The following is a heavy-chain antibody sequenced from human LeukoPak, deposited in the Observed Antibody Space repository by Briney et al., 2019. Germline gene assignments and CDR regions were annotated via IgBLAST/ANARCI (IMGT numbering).Heavy chain of an antibody. Sequence: GGSVRLSCAASGFTFSSYGMHWVRQAPGKGLEWVAVISYDGSNKYYADSVKGRFTISRDNSKNTLYLQMNSLRAEDTAVYYCAKDRGYYYGSGSALDYWGQGTLVTVSS. D-gene: IGHD3-10*01. J-gene: IGHJ4*02. CDR1: GFTFSSYG. CDR3: AKDRGYYYGSGSALDY. CDR2: ISYDGSNK. V-gene: IGHV3-30*18.